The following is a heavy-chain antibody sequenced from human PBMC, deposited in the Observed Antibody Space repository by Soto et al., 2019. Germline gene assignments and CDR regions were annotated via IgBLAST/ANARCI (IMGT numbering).Heavy chain of an antibody. CDR1: GGSISGSSYY. D-gene: IGHD3-22*01. CDR2: IYYSGST. Sequence: PSETLSLTCTVSGGSISGSSYYWGWIRQPPGKGLEWIGSIYYSGSTYYNPSLKSRVTISVDTSKNQFSLKLSSVTAADTAVYYCARQEYYDKPEAHFDYWGQGTLVTVSS. CDR3: ARQEYYDKPEAHFDY. V-gene: IGHV4-39*01. J-gene: IGHJ4*02.